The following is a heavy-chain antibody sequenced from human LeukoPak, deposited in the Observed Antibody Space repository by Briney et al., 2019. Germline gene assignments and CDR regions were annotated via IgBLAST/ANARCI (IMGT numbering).Heavy chain of an antibody. Sequence: ASVKVSCKASGYSFTEYYIHWVRQAPGQELEWMGWIHPSTGDTNYAQKLQGRVTMTTDTSTSTAYMELRSLRSDDTAVYYCARDGYCSSTSCRAGHFDYWGQGTLVTVSS. CDR1: GYSFTEYY. V-gene: IGHV1-18*01. D-gene: IGHD2-2*03. CDR2: IHPSTGDT. J-gene: IGHJ4*02. CDR3: ARDGYCSSTSCRAGHFDY.